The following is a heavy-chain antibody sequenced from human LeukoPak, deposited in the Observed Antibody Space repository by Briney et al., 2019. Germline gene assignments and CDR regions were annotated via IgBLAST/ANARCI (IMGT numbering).Heavy chain of an antibody. CDR3: AKQYVFGSCPDY. CDR2: ISGSGGST. CDR1: GFTFSSYA. J-gene: IGHJ4*02. Sequence: GGSLRLSCAASGFTFSSYAMNWVRQAPGKGLEWVSGISGSGGSTYYAASVKGRFTISRDNSKTTLYLQMNSLRVEDTAVYYCAKQYVFGSCPDYWGQGTLVTVSS. D-gene: IGHD3-16*01. V-gene: IGHV3-23*01.